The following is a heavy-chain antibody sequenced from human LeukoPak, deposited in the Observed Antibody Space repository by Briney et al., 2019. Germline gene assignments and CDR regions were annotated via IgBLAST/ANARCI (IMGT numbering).Heavy chain of an antibody. D-gene: IGHD3-10*01. V-gene: IGHV4-59*12. CDR3: ARDPVASGGY. Sequence: SETLSLTCTVSGGSISSYYWSWIRQPPGKGLEWIGYIYYSGSTNYNPSLKSRVTISVDTSKNQFSLKLSSVTAADTAVYYCARDPVASGGYWGQGTLVTVSS. CDR1: GGSISSYY. CDR2: IYYSGST. J-gene: IGHJ4*02.